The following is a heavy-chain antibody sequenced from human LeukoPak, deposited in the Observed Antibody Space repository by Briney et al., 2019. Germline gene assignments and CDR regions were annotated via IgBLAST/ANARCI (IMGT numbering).Heavy chain of an antibody. D-gene: IGHD3-9*01. CDR3: ARARDILNNFDY. Sequence: GSLRLSCAASGFTFSNAWMSWVRQAPGKGLEWIGYIYYSGSTNYNPSLKSRATISVDTSKNQFSLKLSSVTAADTAVYYCARARDILNNFDYWGQGTLVTVSS. CDR1: GFTFSNAW. V-gene: IGHV4-59*01. J-gene: IGHJ4*02. CDR2: IYYSGST.